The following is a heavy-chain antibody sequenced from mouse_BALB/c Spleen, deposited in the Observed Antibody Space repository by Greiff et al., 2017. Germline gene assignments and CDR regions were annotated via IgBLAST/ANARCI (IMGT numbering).Heavy chain of an antibody. CDR3: ARYWDNYYYAMDY. D-gene: IGHD4-1*01. Sequence: VQRVESGPGLVAPSQSLSITCTVSGFSLTSYGVHWVRQPPGKGLEWLGVIWAGGSTNYNSALMSRLSISKDNSKSQVFLKMNSLQTDDTAMYYCARYWDNYYYAMDYWGQGTSVTVSS. CDR1: GFSLTSYG. V-gene: IGHV2-9*02. CDR2: IWAGGST. J-gene: IGHJ4*01.